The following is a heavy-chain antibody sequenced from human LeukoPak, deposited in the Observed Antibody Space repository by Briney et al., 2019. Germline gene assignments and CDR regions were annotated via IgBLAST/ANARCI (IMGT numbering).Heavy chain of an antibody. CDR3: AREGRWGMKYYFDF. CDR1: GGSLSSHY. Sequence: PSETLSLICNVSGGSLSSHYWSWVRQSPEKGLEWIGQIYHTGSTHYNPSLRSRFAISVDTSKNKLFLNVKSVTAADTAVYYCAREGRWGMKYYFDFWGQGTLVIVSS. D-gene: IGHD4-23*01. CDR2: IYHTGST. J-gene: IGHJ4*02. V-gene: IGHV4-59*11.